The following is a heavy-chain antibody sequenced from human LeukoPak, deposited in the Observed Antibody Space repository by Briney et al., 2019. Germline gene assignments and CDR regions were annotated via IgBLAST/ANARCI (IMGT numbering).Heavy chain of an antibody. CDR1: GSTFSSYG. V-gene: IGHV3-30*18. D-gene: IGHD1-26*01. J-gene: IGHJ4*02. CDR2: ISYDGSNK. CDR3: AKAGRSQFDY. Sequence: GRSLRLSCAASGSTFSSYGMHWVRQAPGKGLEWVAVISYDGSNKYYADSVKGRFTIPRDNSKNTLYLQMNSLRAEDTAVYYCAKAGRSQFDYWGQGTLVTVSS.